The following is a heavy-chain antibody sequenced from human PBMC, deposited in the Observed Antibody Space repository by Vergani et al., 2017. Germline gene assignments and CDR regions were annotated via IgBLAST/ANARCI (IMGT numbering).Heavy chain of an antibody. CDR1: GFTFSSYG. D-gene: IGHD4-17*01. V-gene: IGHV3-21*05. Sequence: VQLVESGGGVVQPGRSLRLSCAASGFTFSSYGMHWVRQAPGKGLEWVSYISSSSSYTNYADSVQGRFTISRDNAKISLYLQMNSLRAEDTAVYYCARGGGDGSDYGDYREYYSDYWGQGTLVTVSS. J-gene: IGHJ4*02. CDR3: ARGGGDGSDYGDYREYYSDY. CDR2: ISSSSSYT.